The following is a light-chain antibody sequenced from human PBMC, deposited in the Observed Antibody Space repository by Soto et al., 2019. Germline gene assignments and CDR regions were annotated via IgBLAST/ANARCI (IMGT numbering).Light chain of an antibody. CDR2: DAS. V-gene: IGKV1-13*02. CDR3: QQFNSYPPLT. CDR1: QGISSA. J-gene: IGKJ4*01. Sequence: AIQLTQSPSSLSASVGDRVTITCRASQGISSALAWYQQKTGKAPKLLIYDASSLESGVPSRFSGIGSRPDFTLTISSLQPEDFATYCCQQFNSYPPLTFGGGTKVEIK.